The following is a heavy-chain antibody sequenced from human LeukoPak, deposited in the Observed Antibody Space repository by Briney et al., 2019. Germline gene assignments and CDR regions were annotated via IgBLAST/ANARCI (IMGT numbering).Heavy chain of an antibody. CDR3: ATSVAKKFDY. D-gene: IGHD5-12*01. J-gene: IGHJ4*02. CDR1: GGSISSSNW. Sequence: PSGTLSLTCAVSGGSISSSNWWNWVRQPPGKGLEWIGEIYHSGNTHYKPSLRNRLTISVDKSKNQFSLTLSYLTADDPAVYYFATSVAKKFDYWGQGTLVTVSS. V-gene: IGHV4-4*02. CDR2: IYHSGNT.